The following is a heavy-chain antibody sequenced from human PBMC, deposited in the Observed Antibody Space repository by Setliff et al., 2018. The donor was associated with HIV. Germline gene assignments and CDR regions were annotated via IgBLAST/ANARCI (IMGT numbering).Heavy chain of an antibody. J-gene: IGHJ5*02. CDR2: TSFDEGIK. Sequence: LRLSCAASGLTFSGFTMHWVRQAPGKGLEWVAVTSFDEGIKYYRDSVKGRFTISRDNAKNTLYLQMNSLRAEDTAVYDCARGPRRTTPADNWFDPWGQGTPVTVSS. D-gene: IGHD2-15*01. CDR3: ARGPRRTTPADNWFDP. CDR1: GLTFSGFT. V-gene: IGHV3-30*04.